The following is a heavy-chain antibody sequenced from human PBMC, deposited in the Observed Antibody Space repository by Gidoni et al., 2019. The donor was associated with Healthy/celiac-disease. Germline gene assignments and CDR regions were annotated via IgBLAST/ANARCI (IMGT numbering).Heavy chain of an antibody. J-gene: IGHJ3*02. Sequence: ELQLVESGGGLVKPGGSLRLSCAASGFTFSNAWRSWVRQAPGKGLEWVGRIKSKTDGGTTDYAAPVKGRFTISRDDSKNTLYLQMNSLKTEDTAVYYCTTDPAVVRTDAFDIWGQGTMVTVSS. CDR3: TTDPAVVRTDAFDI. V-gene: IGHV3-15*01. CDR1: GFTFSNAW. D-gene: IGHD2-15*01. CDR2: IKSKTDGGTT.